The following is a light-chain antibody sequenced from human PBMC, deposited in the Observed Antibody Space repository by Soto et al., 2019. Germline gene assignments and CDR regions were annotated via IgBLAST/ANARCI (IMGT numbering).Light chain of an antibody. CDR3: SSYAGTYNFYV. J-gene: IGLJ1*01. Sequence: QSVLTQPPSASGSPGQSVTISCTGTSSDVGGYNYVSWYQQHPGKAPKLMIYEVTKRPSGVPDRFSGSKSASTASLTVSGLQAEDVFVYYCSSYAGTYNFYVCGTGTMVTVL. CDR1: SSDVGGYNY. V-gene: IGLV2-8*01. CDR2: EVT.